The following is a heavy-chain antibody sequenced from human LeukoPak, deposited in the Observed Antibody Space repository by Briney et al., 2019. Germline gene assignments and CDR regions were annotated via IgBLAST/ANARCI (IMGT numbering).Heavy chain of an antibody. V-gene: IGHV1-69*05. Sequence: SVTVSFMASGGTFINYAISWVRQPPGQGLEWMGGIIPIFGTENYAQKLQHRVTITTDESTSTAYMELSSLRSEDTAVYYCAREGRYSNYWFDAWGQGTLVTVSS. CDR3: AREGRYSNYWFDA. J-gene: IGHJ5*02. D-gene: IGHD4-11*01. CDR1: GGTFINYA. CDR2: IIPIFGTE.